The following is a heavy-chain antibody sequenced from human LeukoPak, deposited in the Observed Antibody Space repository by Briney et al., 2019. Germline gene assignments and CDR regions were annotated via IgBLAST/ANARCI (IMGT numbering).Heavy chain of an antibody. CDR1: GFTFSNYG. Sequence: GGSLRLSCAASGFTFSNYGMHWVRQAPGEGLEYVSGINSNGGSTYYANSAKGRFTISRDNSKNTLYLQVGSLSAEDMAVYYCARAITGNWNDNGYFDYWGQGTLVTVS. D-gene: IGHD1-20*01. V-gene: IGHV3-64*01. J-gene: IGHJ4*02. CDR2: INSNGGST. CDR3: ARAITGNWNDNGYFDY.